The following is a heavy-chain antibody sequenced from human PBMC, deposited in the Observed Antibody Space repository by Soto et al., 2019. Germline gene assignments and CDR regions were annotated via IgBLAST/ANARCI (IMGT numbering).Heavy chain of an antibody. J-gene: IGHJ5*02. CDR2: IDYSGST. V-gene: IGHV4-39*01. Sequence: LSLTCTVSGASIGSGGYYWGWIRQPPGKGLEWIGSIDYSGSTNYNPSLKSRVTISVDTSNNQFSLELSSVTAADTALYFCARHDVTVTFNYFDPWGQGTLVTVSS. CDR3: ARHDVTVTFNYFDP. CDR1: GASIGSGGYY. D-gene: IGHD4-17*01.